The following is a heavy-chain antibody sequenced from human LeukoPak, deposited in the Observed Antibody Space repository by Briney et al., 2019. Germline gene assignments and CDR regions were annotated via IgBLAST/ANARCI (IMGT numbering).Heavy chain of an antibody. V-gene: IGHV3-43*01. Sequence: GGSLRLSCAASGFTFDDYMMHWVRQAPGKGLEWVALISWDGNSIYYADSVKGRFTISRDNGKNSLYLQMLNLRTEDAAFYYCAKDVATVGIVDFWGQGTLVTVSS. J-gene: IGHJ4*02. CDR2: ISWDGNSI. CDR1: GFTFDDYM. CDR3: AKDVATVGIVDF. D-gene: IGHD2-21*01.